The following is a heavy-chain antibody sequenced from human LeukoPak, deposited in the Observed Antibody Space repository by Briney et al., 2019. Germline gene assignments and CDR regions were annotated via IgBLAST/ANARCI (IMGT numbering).Heavy chain of an antibody. Sequence: GGSLRLSCAASGFPFSTYAMNWVRQAPGKGLEWVSVITGSGGFTQCADSVKGRFTISRDNSKNTVYLQMNSLRVEDTALYYCVRSLDYWGQGTLVTVSS. CDR2: ITGSGGFT. CDR1: GFPFSTYA. V-gene: IGHV3-23*01. CDR3: VRSLDY. J-gene: IGHJ4*02.